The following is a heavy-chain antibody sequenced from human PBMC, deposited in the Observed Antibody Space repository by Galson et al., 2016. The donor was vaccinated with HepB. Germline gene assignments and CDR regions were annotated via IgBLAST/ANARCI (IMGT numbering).Heavy chain of an antibody. D-gene: IGHD4-17*01. V-gene: IGHV5-51*01. CDR3: ARHSYHGDFDVGISDPFDF. Sequence: QSGAEVKKPGESLKISCKGSGYRFTPYWIGWVRQMPGKGLEWMGIIHPGDSNTRYSPSFQGQVPLSSAKYLTTAYLQWSNLKASDTAMYYCARHSYHGDFDVGISDPFDFWGQGTMVTVSS. CDR2: IHPGDSNT. CDR1: GYRFTPYW. J-gene: IGHJ3*01.